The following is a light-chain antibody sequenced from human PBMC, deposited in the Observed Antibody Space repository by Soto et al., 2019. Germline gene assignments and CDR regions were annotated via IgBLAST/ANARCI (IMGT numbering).Light chain of an antibody. CDR1: QSVSSN. Sequence: VLTQSPATLSVSPGERATLSCRASQSVSSNLAWYQQKPGQAPRLLIYGASTRATGIPARFSGSGSGTEFTLTISSLQSEDFAVYYCQQYNNWPITFGQGTRLEIK. J-gene: IGKJ5*01. CDR2: GAS. CDR3: QQYNNWPIT. V-gene: IGKV3-15*01.